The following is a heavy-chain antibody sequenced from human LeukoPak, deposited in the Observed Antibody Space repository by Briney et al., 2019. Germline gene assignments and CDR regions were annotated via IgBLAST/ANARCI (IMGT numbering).Heavy chain of an antibody. CDR3: ARFDTPYYYDSNPEYFQH. V-gene: IGHV1-18*01. Sequence: PRASVKVSCKASGYTFTSYGISWVRQAPGQGLEWMGWISAYNGNTNYAQKLQGRVTMTTDTSTSTAYMELRSLRSDDTAVYYCARFDTPYYYDSNPEYFQHWGQGTLVTVSS. CDR1: GYTFTSYG. D-gene: IGHD3-22*01. J-gene: IGHJ1*01. CDR2: ISAYNGNT.